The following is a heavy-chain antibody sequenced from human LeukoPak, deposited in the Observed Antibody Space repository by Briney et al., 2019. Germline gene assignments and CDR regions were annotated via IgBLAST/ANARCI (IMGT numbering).Heavy chain of an antibody. Sequence: PSETLSLTCTVSGGSISSYYWSWIRQPAGKGLEWIGRIYTSGSTNYNPSLKSRVTMSVDTSKNQFSLKLSSVTAADTAVYYCAREGSGSYWVGDWFDPWGQGTLVTVSS. J-gene: IGHJ5*02. D-gene: IGHD1-26*01. CDR3: AREGSGSYWVGDWFDP. V-gene: IGHV4-4*07. CDR2: IYTSGST. CDR1: GGSISSYY.